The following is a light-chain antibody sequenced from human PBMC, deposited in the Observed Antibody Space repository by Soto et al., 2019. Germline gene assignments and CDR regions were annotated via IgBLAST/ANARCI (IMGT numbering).Light chain of an antibody. CDR3: QQYENLPT. J-gene: IGKJ5*01. V-gene: IGKV1-33*01. CDR1: QNINNY. Sequence: DIEMTQSPSYLSASVGDRVTITCQASQNINNYLNWYQQKPVRAPKLLIYDASNLEAGVPSRFRGSGSGTDFTFTISRLQPEDIATYYCQQYENLPTVGQGTRLESK. CDR2: DAS.